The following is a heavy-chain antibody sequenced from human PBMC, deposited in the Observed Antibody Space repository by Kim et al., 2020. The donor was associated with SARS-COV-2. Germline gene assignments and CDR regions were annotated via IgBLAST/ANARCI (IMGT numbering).Heavy chain of an antibody. CDR2: ISSSSSYI. D-gene: IGHD1-26*01. CDR3: ARDRWELQGGPDY. V-gene: IGHV3-21*01. J-gene: IGHJ4*02. Sequence: GGSLRLSCAASGFTFSSYSMNWVRQAPGKGLEWVSSISSSSSYIYYADSVKGRFTISRDNAKNSLYLQMNSLRAEDTAVYYCARDRWELQGGPDYWGQGTLVTVSS. CDR1: GFTFSSYS.